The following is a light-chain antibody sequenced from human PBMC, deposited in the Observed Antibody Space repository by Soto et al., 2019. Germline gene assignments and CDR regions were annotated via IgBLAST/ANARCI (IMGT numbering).Light chain of an antibody. Sequence: DIQMTQSPSSLSASVGDRVTITCRASQGIRNDLAWYQQKPGTAPQRLIYSAASLQSGVPSRFSGSGSVTEFTLTISSLQPEDFATYYCVQHDSYPWTFGQGTKVEIK. CDR1: QGIRND. V-gene: IGKV1-17*01. CDR3: VQHDSYPWT. J-gene: IGKJ1*01. CDR2: SAA.